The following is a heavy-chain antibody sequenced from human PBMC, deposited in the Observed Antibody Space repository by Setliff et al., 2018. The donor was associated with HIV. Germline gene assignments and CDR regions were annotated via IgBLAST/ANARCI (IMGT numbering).Heavy chain of an antibody. V-gene: IGHV3-48*01. CDR2: ISSSSSTI. J-gene: IGHJ6*03. CDR3: ARDRGRGMAPSGILDYYYMDV. Sequence: PGGSLRLSCAASGFTFSSFAMTWVRQAPGKGLEWVSYISSSSSTIYYADSVKGRFTISRDNSKNTVYLQMNSLRAEDSAMYYCARDRGRGMAPSGILDYYYMDVWGKGTTVTVSS. D-gene: IGHD6-13*01. CDR1: GFTFSSFA.